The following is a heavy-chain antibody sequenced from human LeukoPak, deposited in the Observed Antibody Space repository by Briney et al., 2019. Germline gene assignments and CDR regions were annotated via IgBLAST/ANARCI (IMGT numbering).Heavy chain of an antibody. J-gene: IGHJ6*02. CDR2: ISYDGNNK. Sequence: GGSLRLSCAASGFTFSSYWMHWVRQAPGKGLEWVAVISYDGNNKYYADSVKGRFTISRDNSKNTLYLQMNSLRAEDMAVYYCARLACTGGSCYSYPYYYGMDVWGQGTTVTVSS. CDR1: GFTFSSYW. D-gene: IGHD2-15*01. CDR3: ARLACTGGSCYSYPYYYGMDV. V-gene: IGHV3-30-3*01.